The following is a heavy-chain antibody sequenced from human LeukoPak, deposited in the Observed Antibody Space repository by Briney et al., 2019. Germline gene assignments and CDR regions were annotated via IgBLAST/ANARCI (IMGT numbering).Heavy chain of an antibody. D-gene: IGHD3-10*01. CDR3: ASGNPFMVRGGGFDY. CDR1: GFTVSSNY. CDR2: IYSGGST. J-gene: IGHJ4*02. V-gene: IGHV3-53*01. Sequence: GGSLRLSCAASGFTVSSNYMSWVRQAPGKGLEWVSVIYSGGSTYYADSVKGRFTISRDNSKNTLYLQMNSPRAEDTAVYYCASGNPFMVRGGGFDYWGQGTLVTVSS.